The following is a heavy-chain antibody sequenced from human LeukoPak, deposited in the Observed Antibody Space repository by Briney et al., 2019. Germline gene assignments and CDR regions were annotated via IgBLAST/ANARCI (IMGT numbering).Heavy chain of an antibody. V-gene: IGHV3-23*01. CDR2: ITGGGTAT. CDR3: ARAYGSSGYFQLPIDY. J-gene: IGHJ4*02. Sequence: GGSLRLSCAASGFTFSSYAMSWVRQAPGKGLEWVSGITGGGTATHHADSVKGRFTISRDNSKNTLFLQMNSLRVEDTALYYCARAYGSSGYFQLPIDYWGQGTLVTVSS. CDR1: GFTFSSYA. D-gene: IGHD3-22*01.